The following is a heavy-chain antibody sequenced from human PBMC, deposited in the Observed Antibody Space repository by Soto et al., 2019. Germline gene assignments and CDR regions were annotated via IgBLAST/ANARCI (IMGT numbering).Heavy chain of an antibody. D-gene: IGHD1-1*01. J-gene: IGHJ5*02. Sequence: EVQLVESGGELVQPGGSLRLSCAASGFTFNNYWMHWVRQAPGKGLVWVSRINTDGSRTNYADSVKGRFTISRDNAKNTLYLQMDNLRAEDTAVYYCAKVATGSYNWFDPWGQGTLVTVSS. CDR3: AKVATGSYNWFDP. CDR1: GFTFNNYW. CDR2: INTDGSRT. V-gene: IGHV3-74*01.